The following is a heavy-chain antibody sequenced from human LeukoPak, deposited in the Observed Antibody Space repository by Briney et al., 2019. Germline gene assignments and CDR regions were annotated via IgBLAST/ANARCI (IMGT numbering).Heavy chain of an antibody. J-gene: IGHJ4*02. CDR2: IYYSGST. D-gene: IGHD3-3*01. V-gene: IGHV4-4*02. CDR1: GGSISSSNW. CDR3: ARARDFWSGYGY. Sequence: SETLSLTCAVSGGSISSSNWWSWVRQPPGKGLEWIGYIYYSGSTYYNPSLKSRVTISVDTSKNQFSLKLSSVTAADTAVYYCARARDFWSGYGYWGQGTLVTVS.